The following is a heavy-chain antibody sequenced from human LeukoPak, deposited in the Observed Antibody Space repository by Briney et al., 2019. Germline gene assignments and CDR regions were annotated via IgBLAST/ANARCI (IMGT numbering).Heavy chain of an antibody. CDR2: ISPYNGNT. Sequence: ASVKVSCKASGYDFTSVGITWVRRAPGQGLEWMGWISPYNGNTRYAQKLQGRVTMTTDTSTSTAYMELRSLRSDDTAVYYCARVSVHDYGDYVGYWFDPRGQGTLVTVSS. V-gene: IGHV1-18*01. J-gene: IGHJ5*02. CDR3: ARVSVHDYGDYVGYWFDP. D-gene: IGHD4-17*01. CDR1: GYDFTSVG.